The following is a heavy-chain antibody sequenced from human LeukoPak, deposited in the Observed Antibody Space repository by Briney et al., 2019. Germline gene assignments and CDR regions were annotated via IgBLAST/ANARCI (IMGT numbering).Heavy chain of an antibody. CDR1: GYTFTGYY. CDR2: INPNSGGT. V-gene: IGHV1-2*02. D-gene: IGHD3-10*01. J-gene: IGHJ4*02. Sequence: ASVKVSCKASGYTFTGYYMHWVRQAPGQGLEWMGWINPNSGGTNYAQKFQGRVTITADESTSTAYMELSSLRSEDTAVYYCARSTEIHGSGSYGYWGQGTLVTVSS. CDR3: ARSTEIHGSGSYGY.